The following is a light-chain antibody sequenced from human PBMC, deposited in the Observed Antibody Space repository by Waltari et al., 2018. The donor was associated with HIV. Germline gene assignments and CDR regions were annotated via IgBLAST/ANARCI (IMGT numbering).Light chain of an antibody. V-gene: IGKV1-5*03. CDR2: KAS. CDR1: QSISGW. CDR3: QPYKSYPYT. J-gene: IGKJ2*01. Sequence: DNQMTQSPSTLSASIGGRVTITCRPSQSISGWLAWDQQKPGKAPELVIYKASSVESGVPSRISGSGSGTEYTLTIRSLQPDDYGTYYSQPYKSYPYTFGQGTRLEIK.